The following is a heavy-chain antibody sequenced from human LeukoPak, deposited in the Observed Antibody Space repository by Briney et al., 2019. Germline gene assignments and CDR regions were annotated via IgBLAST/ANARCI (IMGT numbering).Heavy chain of an antibody. CDR1: GDSISRYY. V-gene: IGHV4-59*08. Sequence: PSETLSLTCTVSGDSISRYYWSWIRQPPGKGLEWIGYISYNGDTNYNPSLKSRVTISVDTSRTQFSLRLSSVTAADTAVYYCARSGGKSVLMVYAIPDWFDPWGQGTLVTVSS. CDR3: ARSGGKSVLMVYAIPDWFDP. CDR2: ISYNGDT. D-gene: IGHD2-8*01. J-gene: IGHJ5*02.